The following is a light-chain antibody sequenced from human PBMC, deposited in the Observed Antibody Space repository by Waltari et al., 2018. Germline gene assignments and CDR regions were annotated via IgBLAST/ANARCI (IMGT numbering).Light chain of an antibody. J-gene: IGKJ4*01. CDR3: QQTNSFPLT. V-gene: IGKV1-12*01. CDR1: QGIYSW. CDR2: AAS. Sequence: DIQMTQSPSSVSASVGDRVTITCRASQGIYSWLAWYQQNPGTAPKLLIFAASSLQSVVPSRFSGSGSGTDFTLTISSLQPEDFATYYCQQTNSFPLTFGGGTKVDIK.